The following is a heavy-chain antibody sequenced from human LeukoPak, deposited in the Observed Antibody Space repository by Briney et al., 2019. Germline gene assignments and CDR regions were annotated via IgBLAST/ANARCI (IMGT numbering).Heavy chain of an antibody. V-gene: IGHV5-51*01. CDR1: GYSFTSYW. J-gene: IGHJ4*02. D-gene: IGHD3-22*01. Sequence: GESLKISCEGSGYSFTSYWIGWVRQMPGKGLEWMGIIYPGDSDTRYSPSFQGQVTISADKSISTAYLQWSSLKASDTAMYYCARVYYYDSSGYWYFDYWGQGTLVTVSS. CDR2: IYPGDSDT. CDR3: ARVYYYDSSGYWYFDY.